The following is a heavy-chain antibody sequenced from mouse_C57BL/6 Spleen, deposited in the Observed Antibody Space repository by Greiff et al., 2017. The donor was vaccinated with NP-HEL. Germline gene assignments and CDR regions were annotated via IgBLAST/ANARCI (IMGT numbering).Heavy chain of an antibody. Sequence: VQLQQPGAELVKPGASVKLSCKASGYTFTSYWMHWVKQRPGQGLEWIGMIHPNSGSTNYNEKFKSKATLTVDKSSSTAYMQLSSLTSEDSAVYYCAFITTVVDYAMDYWGQGTSVTVSS. CDR2: IHPNSGST. V-gene: IGHV1-64*01. D-gene: IGHD1-1*01. CDR1: GYTFTSYW. J-gene: IGHJ4*01. CDR3: AFITTVVDYAMDY.